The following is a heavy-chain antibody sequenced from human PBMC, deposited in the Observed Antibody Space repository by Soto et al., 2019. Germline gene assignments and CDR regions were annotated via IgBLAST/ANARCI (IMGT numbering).Heavy chain of an antibody. Sequence: GGSLRLSCAASGFSVSSKCMSWFRQAPGKGLEWVSIIYDGDTTSYADSVKGRFTISRDSSKNTLFLQMNSLRGEDTAFYYCATERGKAVGDYWGQGTLVTVSS. CDR1: GFSVSSKC. D-gene: IGHD3-16*01. J-gene: IGHJ4*02. V-gene: IGHV3-66*01. CDR3: ATERGKAVGDY. CDR2: IYDGDTT.